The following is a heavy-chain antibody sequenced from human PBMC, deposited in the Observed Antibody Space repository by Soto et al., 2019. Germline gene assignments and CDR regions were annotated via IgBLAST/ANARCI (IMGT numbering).Heavy chain of an antibody. Sequence: GGSLRLSCAASGFTFSSYGMHWVRQAPGKGLEWVAVIWYDGSNKYYADSVKGRFTISRDNSKNTLYLQMNSLRAEDTAVYYCARDPGTAMVLDYWGQGTLVTSPQ. CDR2: IWYDGSNK. CDR1: GFTFSSYG. CDR3: ARDPGTAMVLDY. D-gene: IGHD5-18*01. J-gene: IGHJ4*02. V-gene: IGHV3-33*01.